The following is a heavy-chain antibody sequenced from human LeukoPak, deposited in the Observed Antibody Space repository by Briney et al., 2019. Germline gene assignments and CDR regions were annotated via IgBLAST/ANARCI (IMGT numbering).Heavy chain of an antibody. CDR2: IIPIFGTA. V-gene: IGHV1-69*13. J-gene: IGHJ4*02. D-gene: IGHD3-3*01. CDR3: ARVRYYDFWSGYYNY. CDR1: GGTFSSYA. Sequence: VASVKVSCKACGGTFSSYAISWVRQAPGQGLEWMGGIIPIFGTANYAQKFQGRVTITADESTSTAYMELSSLRSEDTAVYYCARVRYYDFWSGYYNYWGQGTLVTVSS.